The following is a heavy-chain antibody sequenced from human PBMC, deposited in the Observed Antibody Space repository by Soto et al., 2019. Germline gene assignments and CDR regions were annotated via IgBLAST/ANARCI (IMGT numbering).Heavy chain of an antibody. J-gene: IGHJ4*02. Sequence: PGGSLRLSCAASGFTFSSYGMHWVRQAPGKGLEWVAVISYDGSNKYYADSVKGRFTISRDNSQNTLYLQMNSLRAEDTAVYYCAIDSCGSSTCYAYFDSWGQGTLVTVSS. CDR3: AIDSCGSSTCYAYFDS. CDR1: GFTFSSYG. D-gene: IGHD2-2*01. CDR2: ISYDGSNK. V-gene: IGHV3-30*03.